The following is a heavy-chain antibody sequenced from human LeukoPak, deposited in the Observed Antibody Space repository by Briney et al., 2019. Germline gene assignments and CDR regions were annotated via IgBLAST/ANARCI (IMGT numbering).Heavy chain of an antibody. D-gene: IGHD3-22*01. Sequence: ASVKVSCMASGYTFTSYYMHWVRQAPGQGLEWMGIINPSGGSTSYAQKFQGRVTMTRDTSTSTVYMELSSLRSEDTAVYYCARAFDSSGYYFMVGYFDYWGQGTLVTVSS. CDR2: INPSGGST. CDR1: GYTFTSYY. J-gene: IGHJ4*02. CDR3: ARAFDSSGYYFMVGYFDY. V-gene: IGHV1-46*01.